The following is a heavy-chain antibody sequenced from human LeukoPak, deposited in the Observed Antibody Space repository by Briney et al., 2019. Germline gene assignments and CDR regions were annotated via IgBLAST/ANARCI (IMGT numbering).Heavy chain of an antibody. Sequence: GGSLRHSCAASGFTFSSYWMHWVRQTPGEGLVWVAHINNDGSSTGYADSLKGQFTISRDNAKDTLYLQMNSLRAEDTAVYYCARVRVGGTNYLGAWGQGILVTVSS. D-gene: IGHD1-26*01. CDR1: GFTFSSYW. V-gene: IGHV3-74*01. J-gene: IGHJ5*02. CDR2: INNDGSST. CDR3: ARVRVGGTNYLGA.